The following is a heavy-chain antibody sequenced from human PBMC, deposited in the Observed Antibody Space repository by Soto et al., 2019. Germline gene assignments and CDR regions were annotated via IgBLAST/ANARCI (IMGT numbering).Heavy chain of an antibody. CDR2: INSDGSST. D-gene: IGHD6-13*01. J-gene: IGHJ4*02. V-gene: IGHV3-74*01. CDR1: GFTFSSYW. Sequence: EVQLVESGGGLVQPGGSLRLSCAASGFTFSSYWMHWVRQAPGKGLVWVSRINSDGSSTSYADSVKGRFTISRDNAKNTLYLQMNSLRAEDTAVYYCARGPSYTGYSSSWYDPGFDYWGQGTLVTVSS. CDR3: ARGPSYTGYSSSWYDPGFDY.